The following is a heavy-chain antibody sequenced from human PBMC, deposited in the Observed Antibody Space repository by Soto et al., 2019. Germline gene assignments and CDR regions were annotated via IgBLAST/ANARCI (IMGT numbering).Heavy chain of an antibody. D-gene: IGHD5-18*01. V-gene: IGHV3-23*01. CDR1: GFSFNYYA. Sequence: GGSLRLSCAASGFSFNYYAMSWLRQAPGKGLEWVSAISDSGVNTEYADSVKGRFTISRDNSRNTLYLQVNSLRAEDTAVYYCAKAARGGFSYGDYDYWGQGTLVTVSS. J-gene: IGHJ4*02. CDR2: ISDSGVNT. CDR3: AKAARGGFSYGDYDY.